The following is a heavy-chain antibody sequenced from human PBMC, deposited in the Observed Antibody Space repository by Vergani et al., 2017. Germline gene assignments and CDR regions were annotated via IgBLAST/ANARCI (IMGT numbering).Heavy chain of an antibody. Sequence: QVQLQESGPGLVKPSETLSLTCTVSGGSISSYYWSWIRQPPGKGLEWIGYIYYSGSTNYNPSLKSRVTISVDTSKNQFSLKLSSVTAADTAVYYCARGGYSSDLGLFDYWGQGTLVTVSS. CDR1: GGSISSYY. D-gene: IGHD5-18*01. CDR2: IYYSGST. V-gene: IGHV4-59*01. J-gene: IGHJ4*02. CDR3: ARGGYSSDLGLFDY.